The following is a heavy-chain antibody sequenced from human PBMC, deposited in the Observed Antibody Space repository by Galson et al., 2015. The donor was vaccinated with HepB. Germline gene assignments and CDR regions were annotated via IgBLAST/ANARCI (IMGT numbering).Heavy chain of an antibody. CDR2: ISASGDRT. CDR3: AKKSTVTGLDY. V-gene: IGHV3-23*01. CDR1: GYSFSSFA. Sequence: SLRLSCADPGYSFSSFAINWVRQAPGKGLEWLSSISASGDRTHYADSVKGRFTISRDKSKSTVTLQMDSLTAGDTAIYYCAKKSTVTGLDYWGQGTLATVSS. J-gene: IGHJ4*02. D-gene: IGHD4-17*01.